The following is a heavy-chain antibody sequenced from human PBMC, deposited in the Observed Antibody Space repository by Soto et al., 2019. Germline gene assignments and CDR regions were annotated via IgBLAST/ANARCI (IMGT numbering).Heavy chain of an antibody. CDR3: ARGWLVTLDY. CDR2: ISSSSDII. CDR1: GFTFSSYS. J-gene: IGHJ4*02. V-gene: IGHV3-48*01. Sequence: GGSLRLSCAASGFTFSSYSMNWVRQAPGKGLEWVSYISSSSDIIYYADSVKGRFTVSRDNAKNSLYLQMNSLRAEDTAVYYCARGWLVTLDYWGQGTLVTVSS. D-gene: IGHD6-19*01.